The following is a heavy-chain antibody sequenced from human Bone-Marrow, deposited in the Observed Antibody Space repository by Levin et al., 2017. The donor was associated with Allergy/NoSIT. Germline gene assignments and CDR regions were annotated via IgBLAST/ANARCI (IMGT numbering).Heavy chain of an antibody. Sequence: PGESLKISCVASGLTFSNAWLNWVRQAPGKGLEWVGRVRSAHDGGTRDYAAPVKGRFTISRDDSKNTMFLQMNSLKTEDTALYYCTTDPNWDDGGHVDYWGQGTLVTVSS. J-gene: IGHJ4*02. CDR2: VRSAHDGGTR. CDR3: TTDPNWDDGGHVDY. V-gene: IGHV3-15*07. CDR1: GLTFSNAW. D-gene: IGHD1-1*01.